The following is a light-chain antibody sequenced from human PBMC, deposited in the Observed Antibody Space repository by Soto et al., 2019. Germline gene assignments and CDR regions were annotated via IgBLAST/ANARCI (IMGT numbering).Light chain of an antibody. CDR1: QSVSSSY. J-gene: IGKJ3*01. V-gene: IGKV3-20*01. CDR2: GAS. Sequence: EIVLTQSPGTLSLSPGERATLSCRASQSVSSSYLAWYLQKPDQAPRLLSYGASSRATGIPDRFSGSVSGTDFTLCISRLEPEDVAVYYCQQDGRSPTFGPGTNVDI. CDR3: QQDGRSPT.